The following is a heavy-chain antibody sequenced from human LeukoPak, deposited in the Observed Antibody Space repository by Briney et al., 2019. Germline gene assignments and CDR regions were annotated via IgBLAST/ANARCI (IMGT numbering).Heavy chain of an antibody. Sequence: GGSLRLSCAASGFTFSSYSMNWVRQAPGKGLEWVSYISSSSSTIYYADSVKGRFTISRDNSKNTLYLQMNSLRAEDTAVYYCAKDLKTGTPENWFDPWGQGTLVTVSS. CDR1: GFTFSSYS. J-gene: IGHJ5*02. D-gene: IGHD1-7*01. CDR3: AKDLKTGTPENWFDP. CDR2: ISSSSSTI. V-gene: IGHV3-48*01.